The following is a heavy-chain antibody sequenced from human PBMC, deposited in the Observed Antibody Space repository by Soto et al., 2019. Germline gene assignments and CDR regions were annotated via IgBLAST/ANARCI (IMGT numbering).Heavy chain of an antibody. CDR2: IIPIFGTA. Sequence: ASVKVSCKASGGTFSSYAISWVRQAPGQGLEWMGGIIPIFGTANYAQKFQGRVTITADKSTSTAYMELSSLRSEDTAVYYCAVLQFRPYGTDVRGQGTTVTVSS. CDR1: GGTFSSYA. D-gene: IGHD5-12*01. J-gene: IGHJ6*02. V-gene: IGHV1-69*06. CDR3: AVLQFRPYGTDV.